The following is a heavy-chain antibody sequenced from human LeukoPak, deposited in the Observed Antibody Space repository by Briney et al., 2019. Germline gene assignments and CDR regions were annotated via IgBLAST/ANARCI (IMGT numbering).Heavy chain of an antibody. CDR1: GFTFSSHA. CDR3: AKSGYGMVLYNWFDP. J-gene: IGHJ5*02. CDR2: ISGSGGST. D-gene: IGHD4/OR15-4a*01. Sequence: GGSLRLSCATSGFTFSSHAMSWVRQAPGKGLEWVSAISGSGGSTYYADSVKGRFTISRDNSKNTLYLQMNSLRAEDTAVYYCAKSGYGMVLYNWFDPWGQGTLVTVSS. V-gene: IGHV3-23*01.